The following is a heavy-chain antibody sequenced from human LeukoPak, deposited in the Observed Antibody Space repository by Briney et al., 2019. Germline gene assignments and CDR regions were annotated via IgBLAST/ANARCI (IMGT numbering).Heavy chain of an antibody. D-gene: IGHD2-2*01. V-gene: IGHV1-8*01. CDR1: GYTFTSYD. CDR3: ARERTSLGYCSSTSCYAQGFDP. J-gene: IGHJ5*02. CDR2: MNPNSGNT. Sequence: ASVKVSCKASGYTFTSYDINWVRQATGQGLEWMGWMNPNSGNTGYAQKLQGRVTMTTDTSTSTAYMELRSLRSDDTAVYYCARERTSLGYCSSTSCYAQGFDPWGQGTLVTVSS.